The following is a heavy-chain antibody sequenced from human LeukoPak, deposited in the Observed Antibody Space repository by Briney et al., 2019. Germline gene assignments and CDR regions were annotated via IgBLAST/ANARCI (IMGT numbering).Heavy chain of an antibody. Sequence: GSLRLSCAASGFTFSSYAMSWVRQAPGKGLEWVSGLSASGRSTYHADSVKGRFTISRDNSNNTLYLQMNSLRAEDTAVYYCAKGSDYDILTGHFDYWGQGTLVTVSS. V-gene: IGHV3-23*01. CDR3: AKGSDYDILTGHFDY. CDR1: GFTFSSYA. CDR2: LSASGRST. D-gene: IGHD3-9*01. J-gene: IGHJ4*02.